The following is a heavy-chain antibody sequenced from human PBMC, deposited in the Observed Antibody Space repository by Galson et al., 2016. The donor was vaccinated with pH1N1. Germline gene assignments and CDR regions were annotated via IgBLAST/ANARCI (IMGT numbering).Heavy chain of an antibody. Sequence: TLSLTCTVSGGSISSGDYYLSWIRQSAGKGLEWIGRICAGCSTASHPSLKSRVTISLDTSKNQFPLHLRYGTAADTAVYYCEYGSNLDAFDMWGQGTMVTVSS. V-gene: IGHV4-61*02. CDR1: GGSISSGDYY. J-gene: IGHJ3*02. CDR3: EYGSNLDAFDM. CDR2: ICAGCST. D-gene: IGHD5-24*01.